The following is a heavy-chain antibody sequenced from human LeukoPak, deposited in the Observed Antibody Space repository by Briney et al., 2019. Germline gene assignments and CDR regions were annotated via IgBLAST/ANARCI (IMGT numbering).Heavy chain of an antibody. V-gene: IGHV3-33*06. J-gene: IGHJ4*02. CDR3: AKLAGTGGFDY. D-gene: IGHD6-19*01. Sequence: GRSLRLSCAASGFTFSSYGMHWVRQAPGKGLEWVAIIWYDGSDKYYADSVEGRFTISRDNSKNTLYLQMNSLRADDTAVYYCAKLAGTGGFDYWGQGTLVTVSS. CDR1: GFTFSSYG. CDR2: IWYDGSDK.